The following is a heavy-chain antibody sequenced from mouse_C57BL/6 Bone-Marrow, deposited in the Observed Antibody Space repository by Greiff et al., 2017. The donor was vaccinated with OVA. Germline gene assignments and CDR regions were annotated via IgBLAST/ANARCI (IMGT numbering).Heavy chain of an antibody. Sequence: EVKLMESGGGLVKPGGSLKLSCAASGFTFSSYAMSWVRQTPEKRLEWVATISDGGSYTYYPDNVKGRFTISRDNAKNNLYLQMSHLKSEDTAMYYCAREDGTGGYWGQGTTLTVSS. D-gene: IGHD4-1*01. V-gene: IGHV5-4*01. CDR2: ISDGGSYT. J-gene: IGHJ2*01. CDR1: GFTFSSYA. CDR3: AREDGTGGY.